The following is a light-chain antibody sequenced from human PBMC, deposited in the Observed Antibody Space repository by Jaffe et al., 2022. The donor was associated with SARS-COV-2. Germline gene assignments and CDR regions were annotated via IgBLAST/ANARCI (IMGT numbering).Light chain of an antibody. CDR3: IQTLATRIT. CDR1: GNLLHSNGNNY. J-gene: IGKJ5*01. CDR2: LGS. Sequence: DIVMTQSPRSLPVTPGEPASISCRSSGNLLHSNGNNYLEWVLQKPGQSPQLLLYLGSNRASGVPDRFSGSGSGTDFTLKISRVEAEDVGIYYCIQTLATRITFGQGTRLEIK. V-gene: IGKV2-28*01.